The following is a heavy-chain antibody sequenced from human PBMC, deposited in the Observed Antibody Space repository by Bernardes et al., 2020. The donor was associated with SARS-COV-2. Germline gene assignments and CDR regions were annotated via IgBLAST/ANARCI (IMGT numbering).Heavy chain of an antibody. J-gene: IGHJ5*02. CDR2: ISGDDGNT. CDR3: AKVVGYSYGGGWFDP. CDR1: GYTFTSYG. V-gene: IGHV1-18*01. Sequence: ASVKVSCEASGYTFTSYGISWVRQAPGQGLEWMGWISGDDGNTNYAQKFHGRVTMTTDTSTSTAYMELRSLRSDDTAVYYCAKVVGYSYGGGWFDPWGQGTLVTVSS. D-gene: IGHD5-12*01.